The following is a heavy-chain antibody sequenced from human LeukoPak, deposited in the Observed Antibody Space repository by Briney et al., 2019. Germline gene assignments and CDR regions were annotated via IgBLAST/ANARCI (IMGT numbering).Heavy chain of an antibody. J-gene: IGHJ4*02. CDR3: ARDVPRYCSGDSCYSEYIDY. CDR1: GYTFTSYD. D-gene: IGHD2-15*01. V-gene: IGHV1-8*01. Sequence: ASVKVSCKASGYTFTSYDINWVRQATGQGLGWMGWMNPNSGNTGYAQKFQGRVTMTRNTSISTAYMELSSLRSEDTAVYYCARDVPRYCSGDSCYSEYIDYWGQGTLVTVSS. CDR2: MNPNSGNT.